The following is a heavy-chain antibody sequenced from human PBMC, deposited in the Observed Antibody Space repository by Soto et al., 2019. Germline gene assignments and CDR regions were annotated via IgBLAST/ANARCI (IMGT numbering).Heavy chain of an antibody. D-gene: IGHD1-1*01. J-gene: IGHJ4*02. CDR2: LYYSGST. V-gene: IGHV4-59*08. CDR3: ARRYGYSFDY. Sequence: QVQLQESGPGLVKPSETLSLTCTVSGGSISSYYWSWIRQPPGKGLEWIGYLYYSGSTNYNPSLKGRVTISVDTSKNPFSLKLSSVTAADTAVYYCARRYGYSFDYWGQGTLVTVSS. CDR1: GGSISSYY.